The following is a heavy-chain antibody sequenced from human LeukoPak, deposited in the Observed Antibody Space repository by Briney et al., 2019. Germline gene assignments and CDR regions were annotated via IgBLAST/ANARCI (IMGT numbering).Heavy chain of an antibody. CDR3: ARESSSGWFFDY. Sequence: GASVKVSCKASGGTFSSYAISWVRQAPGQGLEWMGGIIPIFGTANYAQKFQGRVAITADESTSTAYMELSSLRSEDTAVYYCARESSSGWFFDYWGQGTLVTVSS. J-gene: IGHJ4*02. CDR2: IIPIFGTA. V-gene: IGHV1-69*13. CDR1: GGTFSSYA. D-gene: IGHD6-19*01.